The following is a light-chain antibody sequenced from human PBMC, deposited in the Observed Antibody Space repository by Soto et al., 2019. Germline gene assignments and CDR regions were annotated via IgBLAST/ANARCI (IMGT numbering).Light chain of an antibody. CDR2: EVT. CDR1: SSDVGGYDY. CDR3: CSYAGTYTFYV. J-gene: IGLJ1*01. V-gene: IGLV2-11*01. Sequence: QSALTQPRSVSGSPGQSVTISCTGTSSDVGGYDYVSWYQQYPGKAPKVMIYEVTKRPSGVPDRFSGSRSGNTASLTISGLQAEDDADYYCCSYAGTYTFYVFGSGTKLTVL.